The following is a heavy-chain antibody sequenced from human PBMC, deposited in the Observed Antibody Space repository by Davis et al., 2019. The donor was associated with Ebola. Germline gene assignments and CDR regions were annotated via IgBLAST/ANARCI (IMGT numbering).Heavy chain of an antibody. CDR1: GFIFSNYG. CDR3: ARAVFHEVLDY. CDR2: IWYDDRNK. J-gene: IGHJ4*02. V-gene: IGHV3-33*01. Sequence: PGGSLRLSCAASGFIFSNYGMHWVRQIPGKGLEWVAVIWYDDRNKFHTDSVKGRFTISRDNFQNTVYLEMNSLRVEDTAVYYCARAVFHEVLDYWGQGTPVTVSS. D-gene: IGHD3-3*01.